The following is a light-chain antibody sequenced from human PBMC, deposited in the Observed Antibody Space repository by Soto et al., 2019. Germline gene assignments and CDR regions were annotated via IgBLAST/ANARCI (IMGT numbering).Light chain of an antibody. Sequence: QSVLTQPPSASGSPGQSVTISCTGTSSDVGGYNYVSWYQQHPGKAPKLMIYEVSKRPSGVPDRFSGSKSGNTASLTVSGRQAEDEADYYCSSYAGSNTVVFGGGTKLTVL. J-gene: IGLJ2*01. V-gene: IGLV2-8*01. CDR3: SSYAGSNTVV. CDR2: EVS. CDR1: SSDVGGYNY.